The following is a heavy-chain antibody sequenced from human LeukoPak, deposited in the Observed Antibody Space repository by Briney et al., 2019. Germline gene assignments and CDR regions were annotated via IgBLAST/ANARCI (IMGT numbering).Heavy chain of an antibody. J-gene: IGHJ4*02. V-gene: IGHV3-23*01. Sequence: PGGSLRLSCAASGFTFISYAMSWVRQAPGKGLEWVSAISGSGGSTYYADSVKGRFTISRDNSKNTLYLQMNSLRAEDTAVYYCAKGDYDSSGLFDYWGQGTLVTVSS. CDR3: AKGDYDSSGLFDY. CDR1: GFTFISYA. D-gene: IGHD3-22*01. CDR2: ISGSGGST.